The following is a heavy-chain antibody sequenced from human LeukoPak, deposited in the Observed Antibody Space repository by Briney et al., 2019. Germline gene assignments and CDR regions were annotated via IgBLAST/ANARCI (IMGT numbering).Heavy chain of an antibody. V-gene: IGHV3-48*01. J-gene: IGHJ4*02. CDR2: ISSGSSTI. CDR3: ARHYYDSSGDY. CDR1: GFTFSNYG. D-gene: IGHD3-22*01. Sequence: GGSLRLSCAASGFTFSNYGMNWVRQAPGKGLECVSYISSGSSTIYYADSVKGRFTISRDNAKNLSYLQMNSLRAEDMAVYYCARHYYDSSGDYWGQGNLVTVSS.